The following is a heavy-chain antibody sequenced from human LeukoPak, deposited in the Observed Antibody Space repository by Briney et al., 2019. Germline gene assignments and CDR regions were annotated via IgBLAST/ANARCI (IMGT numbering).Heavy chain of an antibody. CDR3: ARLASGSYGPLTPFDY. D-gene: IGHD1-26*01. J-gene: IGHJ4*02. Sequence: SETLSLTCAVSGGSISSSNWWSWVRQPPGKGLEWIGEIHHTGGTNYNPSLKSRVTISLDKSKNQFSLRLSSVTAADTAVYYSARLASGSYGPLTPFDYWGQGTLVTVSS. CDR1: GGSISSSNW. V-gene: IGHV4-4*02. CDR2: IHHTGGT.